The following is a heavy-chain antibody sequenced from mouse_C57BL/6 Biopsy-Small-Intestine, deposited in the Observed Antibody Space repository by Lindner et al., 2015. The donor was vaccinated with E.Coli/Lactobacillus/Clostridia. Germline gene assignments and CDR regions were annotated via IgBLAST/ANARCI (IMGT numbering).Heavy chain of an antibody. CDR3: ARRTMGELFPY. D-gene: IGHD1-1*02. V-gene: IGHV1-82*01. J-gene: IGHJ3*01. Sequence: VQLQESGPELVKPGASVKISCKASGYEFRSSWMNWVKQRPGKGLEWVGRIYPGDGDTNYNGKFKGKASLTADKSSSTAYMQLSSLTSEDSAVYFCARRTMGELFPYWGQGTLVTVSA. CDR1: GYEFRSSW. CDR2: IYPGDGDT.